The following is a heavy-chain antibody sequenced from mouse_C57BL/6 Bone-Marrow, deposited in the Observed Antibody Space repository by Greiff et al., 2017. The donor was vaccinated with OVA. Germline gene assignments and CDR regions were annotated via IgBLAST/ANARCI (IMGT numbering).Heavy chain of an antibody. V-gene: IGHV6-6*01. CDR3: TGGDYDGSSGDY. J-gene: IGHJ2*01. D-gene: IGHD1-1*01. CDR1: GFTFSDDW. Sequence: EVKVEESGGGLVQPGGSMTLSCAASGFTFSDDWMDWVRQSPEKGLEWVAEIRNKANNHATYYAESVKGRFTISRDDSKSSVYRQMNSLRAEDTGIYYWTGGDYDGSSGDYWGQGTTLTVSS. CDR2: IRNKANNHAT.